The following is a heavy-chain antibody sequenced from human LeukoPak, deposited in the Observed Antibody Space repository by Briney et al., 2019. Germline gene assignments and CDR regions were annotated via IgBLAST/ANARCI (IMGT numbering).Heavy chain of an antibody. J-gene: IGHJ5*02. CDR3: ARTLPAAIINWFDR. D-gene: IGHD2-2*01. Sequence: ASVKVSCKAFGYTFTRYYMHCGRQSPGQELEWMGIINPSGGSTSYAQTFQGRGTMTKDTSTSTVYMELSSLRSEDTAVYYCARTLPAAIINWFDRWGQGTLVTVSS. CDR1: GYTFTRYY. CDR2: INPSGGST. V-gene: IGHV1-46*01.